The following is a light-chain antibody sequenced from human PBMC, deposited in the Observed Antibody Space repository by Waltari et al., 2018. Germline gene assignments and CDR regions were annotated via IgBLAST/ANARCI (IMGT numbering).Light chain of an antibody. V-gene: IGKV1-33*01. J-gene: IGKJ5*01. CDR1: MAISNH. Sequence: DIQMTQTPSSMSASVGDRVTITSQASMAISNHLHWYQQKPGKAPNLLIYDASNLETGVPSRFSGSGSGTDFILTISSLQPEDIAAYYCQQYKNRITFGQGTRLEIE. CDR3: QQYKNRIT. CDR2: DAS.